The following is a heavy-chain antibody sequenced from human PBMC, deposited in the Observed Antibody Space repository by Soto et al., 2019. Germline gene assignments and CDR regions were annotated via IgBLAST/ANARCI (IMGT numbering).Heavy chain of an antibody. Sequence: GASVKVSCTASGGTFSSYAISWVRQAPGQGLEWMGGIIPIFGTANYAQKFQGRVTITADESTSTAYMELSSLRSEDTAVYYCARSSTSANYFDYWGQGTLVTVSS. V-gene: IGHV1-69*13. CDR3: ARSSTSANYFDY. CDR1: GGTFSSYA. D-gene: IGHD2-2*01. J-gene: IGHJ4*02. CDR2: IIPIFGTA.